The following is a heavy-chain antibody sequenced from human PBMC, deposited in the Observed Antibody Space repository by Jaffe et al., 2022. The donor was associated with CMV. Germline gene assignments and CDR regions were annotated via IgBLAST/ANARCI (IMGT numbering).Heavy chain of an antibody. CDR3: ARSLYCTNGVCYTDVRGIPNNWFDP. J-gene: IGHJ5*02. D-gene: IGHD2-8*01. CDR1: GDSVSSNSAA. V-gene: IGHV6-1*01. CDR2: TYYRSKWYN. Sequence: QVQLQQSGPGLVKPSQTLSLTCAISGDSVSSNSAAWNWIRQSPSRGLEWLGRTYYRSKWYNDYAVSVKSRITINPDTSKNQFSLQLNSVTPEDTAVYYCARSLYCTNGVCYTDVRGIPNNWFDPWGQGTLVTVSS.